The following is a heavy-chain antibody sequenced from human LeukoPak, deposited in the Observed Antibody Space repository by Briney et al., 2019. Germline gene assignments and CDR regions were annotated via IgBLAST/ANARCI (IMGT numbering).Heavy chain of an antibody. CDR1: GFTFSGYW. V-gene: IGHV3-74*01. CDR3: ARDSLATINVRGWFDP. Sequence: GGSLRLSCAASGFTFSGYWMHWVRQAPGKGLVWVSRINTDGSSTNYADSVRGRFTISRDNAKNSLYLQMNSLRAEDTAVYYCARDSLATINVRGWFDPWGQGTLVTVSS. D-gene: IGHD5-12*01. J-gene: IGHJ5*02. CDR2: INTDGSST.